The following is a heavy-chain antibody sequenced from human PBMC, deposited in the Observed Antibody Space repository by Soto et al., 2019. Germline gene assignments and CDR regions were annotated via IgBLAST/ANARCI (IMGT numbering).Heavy chain of an antibody. CDR1: GFTFSSYW. CDR3: AGGFIYGDSLDY. J-gene: IGHJ4*02. Sequence: PGGSLRLSCAASGFTFSSYWMHWVRQAPGKGLVWVSRINSDGSSTSYADSVKGRFTISRDNAKNTLYLQMNSLRAEDTAVYYCAGGFIYGDSLDYWGEGTQVTVSS. D-gene: IGHD4-17*01. V-gene: IGHV3-74*01. CDR2: INSDGSST.